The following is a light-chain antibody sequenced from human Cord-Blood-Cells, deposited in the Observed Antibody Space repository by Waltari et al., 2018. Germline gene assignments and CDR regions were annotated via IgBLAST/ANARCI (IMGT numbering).Light chain of an antibody. J-gene: IGLJ2*01. CDR1: SSDVGSYNL. CDR2: EGS. CDR3: CSYAGSSTHVV. Sequence: QSALTQPASVSGSPGQSIPISCTGTSSDVGSYNLVSWYQQHPGKAPKLRIYEGSKRPSGFSNRFSGSKSGNTASLTISGLQAEDEADYYCCSYAGSSTHVVFGGGTKLTVL. V-gene: IGLV2-23*01.